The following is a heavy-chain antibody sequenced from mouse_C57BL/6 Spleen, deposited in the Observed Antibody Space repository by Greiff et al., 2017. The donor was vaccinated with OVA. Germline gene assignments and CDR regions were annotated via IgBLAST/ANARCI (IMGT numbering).Heavy chain of an antibody. CDR2: IYPGDGDT. V-gene: IGHV1-82*01. CDR3: ARTYYYGSRDFDY. CDR1: GYAFSSSW. Sequence: VQRVESGPELVKPGASVKISCKASGYAFSSSWMNWVKQRPGKGLEWIGRIYPGDGDTNYNGKFKGKATLTADKSSSTAYMQLSSLTSEDSAVYFCARTYYYGSRDFDYWGQGTTLTVSS. J-gene: IGHJ2*01. D-gene: IGHD1-1*01.